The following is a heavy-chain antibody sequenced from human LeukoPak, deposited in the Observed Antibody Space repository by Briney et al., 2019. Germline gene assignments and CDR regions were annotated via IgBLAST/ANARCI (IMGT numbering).Heavy chain of an antibody. CDR3: ASGSYSSSWYDPFDY. CDR2: INPNSGGT. J-gene: IGHJ4*02. D-gene: IGHD6-13*01. Sequence: SVKVSRKASGYTFTGYYMHWVRQAPGQGLEWMGWINPNSGGTNYAQKFQGRVTMTRDTSISTAYMELSRLRSDDTAVYYCASGSYSSSWYDPFDYWGQGTLVTVSS. CDR1: GYTFTGYY. V-gene: IGHV1-2*02.